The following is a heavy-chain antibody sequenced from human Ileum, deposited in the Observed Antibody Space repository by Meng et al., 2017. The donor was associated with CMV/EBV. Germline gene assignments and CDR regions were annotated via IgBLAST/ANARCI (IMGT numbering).Heavy chain of an antibody. Sequence: GGSLRLSCAASGFTVSSRYMSWVRQAPGKGLEWVSVIYSDGSAYYSDYVKGRFTISRDNSKNTLFLQVNSMKPEDTAVYYCARRAFHIDKSDYRWYYVDYWGQGTLVTVSS. D-gene: IGHD3-10*01. V-gene: IGHV3-66*02. CDR3: ARRAFHIDKSDYRWYYVDY. CDR2: IYSDGSA. CDR1: GFTVSSRY. J-gene: IGHJ4*02.